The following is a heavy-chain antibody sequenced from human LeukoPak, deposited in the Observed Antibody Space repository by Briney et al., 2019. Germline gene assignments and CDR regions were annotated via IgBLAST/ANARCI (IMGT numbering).Heavy chain of an antibody. CDR3: ARSYSRFDY. D-gene: IGHD6-13*01. J-gene: IGHJ4*02. CDR1: EFTFSSYW. Sequence: GGSLRLSCVASEFTFSSYWMSWVRQAPGRGLEWVANIKQDGRGIYYVDSVKGRFTISRDNAKKSLYLQMNSLRAEDTAVYYCARSYSRFDYWGQGTLVTVSS. V-gene: IGHV3-7*01. CDR2: IKQDGRGI.